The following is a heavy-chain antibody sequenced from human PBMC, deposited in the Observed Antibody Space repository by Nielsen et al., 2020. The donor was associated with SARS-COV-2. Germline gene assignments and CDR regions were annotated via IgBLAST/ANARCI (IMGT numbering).Heavy chain of an antibody. D-gene: IGHD3-10*01. Sequence: ASVRVPCKASGYIFTSYYMLWVRQAPGQGLEWMGIINPSGGSTSYAQKFQGRVTMTRDTSTSTVYMELSSLRSEDTAVYYCAREEAIHYYGSPNYGMDVWGQVTTVTVSS. J-gene: IGHJ6*02. CDR2: INPSGGST. CDR1: GYIFTSYY. V-gene: IGHV1-46*01. CDR3: AREEAIHYYGSPNYGMDV.